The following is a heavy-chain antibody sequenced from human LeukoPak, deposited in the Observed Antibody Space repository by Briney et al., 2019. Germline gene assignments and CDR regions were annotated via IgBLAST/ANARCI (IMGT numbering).Heavy chain of an antibody. CDR2: INHSGST. V-gene: IGHV4-34*01. D-gene: IGHD4-17*01. J-gene: IGHJ4*02. CDR3: AKEGDYALFHY. CDR1: GGAFSGYY. Sequence: SETLCLTCAVSGGAFSGYYWSWSRQPPGKGLEWIGEINHSGSTNYNTSLKSRVTISVDTSKNQFSLNLSSVTVAHTPVYHCAKEGDYALFHYWGQGTLVTVSS.